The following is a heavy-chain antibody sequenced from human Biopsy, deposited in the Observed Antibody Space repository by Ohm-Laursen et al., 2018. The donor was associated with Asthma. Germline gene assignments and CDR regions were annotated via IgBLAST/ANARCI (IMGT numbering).Heavy chain of an antibody. CDR2: IYSGGTS. Sequence: SLRLSCAASGFAVSRDHMFWVRQAPGKGLGWVSVIYSGGTSHTADSVRGRFTISRDYSKNTLYLQMHSLRAEDTAVYYCARGDSSNWSHYYFDYWGQGTAVTVSS. V-gene: IGHV3-53*01. J-gene: IGHJ4*03. CDR3: ARGDSSNWSHYYFDY. CDR1: GFAVSRDH. D-gene: IGHD3-22*01.